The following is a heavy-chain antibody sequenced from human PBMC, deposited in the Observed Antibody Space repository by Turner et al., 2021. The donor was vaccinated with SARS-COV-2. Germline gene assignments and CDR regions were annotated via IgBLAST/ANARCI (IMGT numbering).Heavy chain of an antibody. CDR2: IYYSGST. Sequence: QVQLQESGPVLVTPSQTLSLTCTVSCGSISSGCYYWSWIRQHPGKGLEWIGYIYYSGSTYYNPSLKSRVTISVDTSKNQFSLKLSSVTAADTAVYYCATHQVVVPAAIGDYYYYYALDVWGQGTTVTVSS. CDR1: CGSISSGCYY. CDR3: ATHQVVVPAAIGDYYYYYALDV. V-gene: IGHV4-31*03. J-gene: IGHJ6*02. D-gene: IGHD2-2*02.